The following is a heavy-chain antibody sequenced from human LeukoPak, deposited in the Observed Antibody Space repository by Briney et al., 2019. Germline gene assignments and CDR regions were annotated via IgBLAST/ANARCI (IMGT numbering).Heavy chain of an antibody. CDR3: AKSGGSGLIDY. V-gene: IGHV4-39*01. Sequence: SETLSLTCTVSGASISSNNYYWGWVRQPPGKGLEWIGNIYSSGNTYYNASLKSRVTIYIDTSKNQFSLNLSSVTAADTAAYYCAKSGGSGLIDYWGQGTLVTVSS. CDR1: GASISSNNYY. J-gene: IGHJ4*02. D-gene: IGHD1-26*01. CDR2: IYSSGNT.